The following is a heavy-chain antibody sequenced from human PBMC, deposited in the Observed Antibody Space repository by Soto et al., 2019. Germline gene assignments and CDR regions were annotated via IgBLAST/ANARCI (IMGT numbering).Heavy chain of an antibody. CDR2: IYYSGST. CDR1: GGSISSGDYY. D-gene: IGHD3-10*01. J-gene: IGHJ4*02. V-gene: IGHV4-30-4*01. Sequence: SETLSLTCTVSGGSISSGDYYWSWIRQPPGKGLEWIGYIYYSGSTYYNPSLKSRVTISVDTSKNQFSLKLSSVTAADTAVYYCARDFITYYYGSGTGYFDYWGQGTLVTVSS. CDR3: ARDFITYYYGSGTGYFDY.